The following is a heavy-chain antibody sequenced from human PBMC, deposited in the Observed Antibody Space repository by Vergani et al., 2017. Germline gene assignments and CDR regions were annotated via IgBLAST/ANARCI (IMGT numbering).Heavy chain of an antibody. CDR3: AKVPRYYYGSGISYNNWNNP. CDR1: GFTFDDYA. J-gene: IGHJ5*02. D-gene: IGHD3-10*01. CDR2: INWNSDSI. Sequence: EVRVVESGGGLVQPGGSLRLSCAASGFTFDDYAMHWVRQAPGKGLEWVSGINWNSDSIAYADSVKGRFTISRDNSKSKLFLQMRNLRADDTAVYYCAKVPRYYYGSGISYNNWNNPWGQGTLVTVSS. V-gene: IGHV3-9*01.